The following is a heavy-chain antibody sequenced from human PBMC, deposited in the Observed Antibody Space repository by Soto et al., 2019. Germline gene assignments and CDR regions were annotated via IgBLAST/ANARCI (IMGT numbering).Heavy chain of an antibody. Sequence: PGRSLRLSCAASGFTFSSLAMSWVRQAPGKGLEWVSTISGSGGSTYYADSVKGRFTISRDNSKNTLYLQMNSLRAEDTAVYYCAKSITMIVVVIFFDYWGQGTLVTVSS. CDR1: GFTFSSLA. D-gene: IGHD3-22*01. J-gene: IGHJ4*02. V-gene: IGHV3-23*01. CDR2: ISGSGGST. CDR3: AKSITMIVVVIFFDY.